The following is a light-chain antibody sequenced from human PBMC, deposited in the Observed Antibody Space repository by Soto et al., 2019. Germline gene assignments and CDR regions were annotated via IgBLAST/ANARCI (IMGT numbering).Light chain of an antibody. Sequence: QSVLTQPPLASGTPGQRVTISCSGSSSNIGSNTVNWYQQLPGMAPKLLIYSNNQRPSGVPDRFSGSKSGTSASLAISGLQSEDEADYYCAAWDDSLNGYVFGTGTKLTVL. CDR1: SSNIGSNT. CDR2: SNN. V-gene: IGLV1-44*01. CDR3: AAWDDSLNGYV. J-gene: IGLJ1*01.